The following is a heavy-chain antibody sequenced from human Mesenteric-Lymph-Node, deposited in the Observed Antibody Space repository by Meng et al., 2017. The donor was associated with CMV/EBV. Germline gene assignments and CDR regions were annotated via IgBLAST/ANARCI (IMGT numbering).Heavy chain of an antibody. Sequence: GGSLRLSCAASGFTVSSNYMSWVRQAPGKGLEWVSVIYSGGSTYYADSVKGRFTISRDNSKNTLYLQMNSLRAEDTAVYYCARAPYSYGRLDYWGQGTLVTVSS. V-gene: IGHV3-53*05. D-gene: IGHD5-18*01. CDR1: GFTVSSNY. CDR2: IYSGGST. CDR3: ARAPYSYGRLDY. J-gene: IGHJ4*02.